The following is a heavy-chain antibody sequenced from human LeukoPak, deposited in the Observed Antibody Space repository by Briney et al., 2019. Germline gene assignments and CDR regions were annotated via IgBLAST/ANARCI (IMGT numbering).Heavy chain of an antibody. Sequence: ASVKVSCKASGYTLTSYYMHWVRQAPGQGLEWMGIINPSGGSTSYAQKFQGRVTMTRDTSTSTVYTELSSLRSEDTAVYYCARVSYYYDSSGYFFDYWGQGTLVTVSS. J-gene: IGHJ4*02. CDR2: INPSGGST. V-gene: IGHV1-46*01. CDR3: ARVSYYYDSSGYFFDY. CDR1: GYTLTSYY. D-gene: IGHD3-22*01.